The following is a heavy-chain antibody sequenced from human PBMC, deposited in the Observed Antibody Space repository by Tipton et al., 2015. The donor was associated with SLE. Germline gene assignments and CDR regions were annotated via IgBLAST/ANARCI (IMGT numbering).Heavy chain of an antibody. CDR2: IYYSGST. V-gene: IGHV4-61*05. J-gene: IGHJ4*02. CDR1: GDSISSNSYY. D-gene: IGHD2-15*01. CDR3: ARVPVARHCFDY. Sequence: TLSLTCTVSGDSISSNSYYWAWIRQPPGKGLEWIGYIYYSGSTNYNPSLKSGVTISVDPSKNQFSLKLSSVTAADTAVYCCARVPVARHCFDYWGQGTLVSVSS.